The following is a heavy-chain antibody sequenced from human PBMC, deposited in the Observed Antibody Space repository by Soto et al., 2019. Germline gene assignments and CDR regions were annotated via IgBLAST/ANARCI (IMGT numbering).Heavy chain of an antibody. CDR1: GFTFDDYA. D-gene: IGHD5-12*01. Sequence: VQLVESGGGLVQPGRSLRLSCAASGFTFDDYAMHWVQEAPGKGLEWVSGISWNSGRIGYADSVKGRFTNSRDNAKNSLYLKMISLRAEDPAMYYCAKDSIVAKTHYYYYYIDVWGKGTTVTVSS. J-gene: IGHJ6*03. V-gene: IGHV3-9*01. CDR2: ISWNSGRI. CDR3: AKDSIVAKTHYYYYYIDV.